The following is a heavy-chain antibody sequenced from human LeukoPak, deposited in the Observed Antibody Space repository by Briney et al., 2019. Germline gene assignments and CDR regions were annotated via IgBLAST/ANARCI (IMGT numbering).Heavy chain of an antibody. CDR3: ERKNDFDI. Sequence: SETLSLSCTVSGGSISSDHWNWIRQPPGKGLEWIGCIYYSGRTYYNPSLKSRVSISVDMSKSQFSLRLTSVTAADTAVYYCERKNDFDIWGQGTLVTVSS. CDR1: GGSISSDH. J-gene: IGHJ3*02. CDR2: IYYSGRT. D-gene: IGHD2/OR15-2a*01. V-gene: IGHV4-59*01.